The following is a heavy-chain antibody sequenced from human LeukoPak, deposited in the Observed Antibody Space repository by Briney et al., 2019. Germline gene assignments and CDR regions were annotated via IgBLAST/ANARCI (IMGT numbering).Heavy chain of an antibody. CDR3: ARDLRATAGFYGMDV. CDR2: IYPRDGST. D-gene: IGHD6-25*01. V-gene: IGHV1-46*01. Sequence: ASVKVSCKASGYSFTNNYIHWVRQAPGQGLEWMGMIYPRDGSTSYAQKFQGRVTMTRDTSTSTVYMELSSLRSEDTAVYYCARDLRATAGFYGMDVWGQGTTVTVSS. CDR1: GYSFTNNY. J-gene: IGHJ6*02.